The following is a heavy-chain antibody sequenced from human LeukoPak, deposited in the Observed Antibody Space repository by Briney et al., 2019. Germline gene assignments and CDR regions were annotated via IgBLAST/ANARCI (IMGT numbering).Heavy chain of an antibody. D-gene: IGHD2-2*01. CDR2: IIPIFGTA. Sequence: SVKVSCKASGGTFRSYAISWVRPAPGQGLEWMGGIIPIFGTANYAQKFQGRVTITADESTSTAYMDLSSLRAEDTAVYYCAREREYCSSTSCFAFDYWGQGTLGTASS. CDR3: AREREYCSSTSCFAFDY. J-gene: IGHJ4*02. V-gene: IGHV1-69*13. CDR1: GGTFRSYA.